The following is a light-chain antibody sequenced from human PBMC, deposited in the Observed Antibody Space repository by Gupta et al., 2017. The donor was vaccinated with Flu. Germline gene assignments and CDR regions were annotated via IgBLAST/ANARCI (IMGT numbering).Light chain of an antibody. Sequence: SSELTQDPAVSVALGQTVRITCQGDSLRSYYASWYQQKPGQAPVLVIYGKNNRTSGIPDRFSCSRSGNTASLTITGAQAEDEADYYCYSRDSSGNPHWVFGGGTKLTVL. J-gene: IGLJ3*02. CDR1: SLRSYY. CDR3: YSRDSSGNPHWV. V-gene: IGLV3-19*01. CDR2: GKN.